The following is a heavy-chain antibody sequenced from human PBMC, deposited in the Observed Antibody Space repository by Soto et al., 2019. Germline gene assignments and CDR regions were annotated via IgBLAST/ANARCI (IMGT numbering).Heavy chain of an antibody. Sequence: SGPTLVNPTQTLTLTCTFPGFSLSTSEVGVGWVRQPPGKALEWLALIYWDDDKRYSPSLKSRLTITNDTSKNQVVLTMTNMDPVDTATYYCTHSLLGQLGQILGDYWGQGTLVTVSS. CDR3: THSLLGQLGQILGDY. V-gene: IGHV2-5*02. D-gene: IGHD6-6*01. CDR2: IYWDDDK. J-gene: IGHJ4*02. CDR1: GFSLSTSEVG.